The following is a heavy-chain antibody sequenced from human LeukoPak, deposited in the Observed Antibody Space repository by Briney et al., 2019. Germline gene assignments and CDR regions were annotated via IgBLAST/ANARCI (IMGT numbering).Heavy chain of an antibody. Sequence: GASLRLSCAASGFSFSSYAMTWVRQAPGKGLEWVSSIDAGGGDTYHSDSVKGRFTISRDNSMNTLYLQMNSLRADDTAVYYCGRPTKYWLVRGNGVDVWGQGTTVTDSS. J-gene: IGHJ6*02. D-gene: IGHD6-19*01. CDR3: GRPTKYWLVRGNGVDV. CDR1: GFSFSSYA. V-gene: IGHV3-23*01. CDR2: IDAGGGDT.